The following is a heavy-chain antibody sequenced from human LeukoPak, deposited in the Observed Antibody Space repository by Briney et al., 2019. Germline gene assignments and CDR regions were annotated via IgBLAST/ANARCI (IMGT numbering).Heavy chain of an antibody. Sequence: SVKVSCKASGGTFGSYAISWVRQAPGQGLEWMGRIIPILGIANYAQKFQGRVTITADKSTSTAYMELSSLRSEDTAVYYCARDRLPGGMDVWGQGTTVTVSS. CDR3: ARDRLPGGMDV. CDR2: IIPILGIA. J-gene: IGHJ6*02. D-gene: IGHD2-15*01. V-gene: IGHV1-69*04. CDR1: GGTFGSYA.